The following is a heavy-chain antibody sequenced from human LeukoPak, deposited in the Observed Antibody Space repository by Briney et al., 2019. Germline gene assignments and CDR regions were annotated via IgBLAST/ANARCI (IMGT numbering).Heavy chain of an antibody. D-gene: IGHD5-18*01. CDR2: IKQDGSEK. J-gene: IGHJ4*02. CDR1: GFTFSSYA. CDR3: ARDRRYSFTPTPFDY. Sequence: GGSLRLSCAASGFTFSSYAMSWVRQAPGKGLEWVANIKQDGSEKYYVDSVKGRFTISRDNAKNSLYLQMNSLRAEDTAVYYCARDRRYSFTPTPFDYWGQGTLVTVSS. V-gene: IGHV3-7*01.